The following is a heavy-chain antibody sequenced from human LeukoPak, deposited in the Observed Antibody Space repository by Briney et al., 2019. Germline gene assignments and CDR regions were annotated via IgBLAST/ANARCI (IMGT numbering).Heavy chain of an antibody. CDR2: VNPSGGST. J-gene: IGHJ4*02. V-gene: IGHV1-46*01. CDR3: ARAGELWSPFDY. D-gene: IGHD5-18*01. Sequence: GASVKVSCKASGYTFTSYYMHWVRQAPGQGLEWMGMVNPSGGSTRYEQKFQGRVTMTTNTSRSTVYMELSSLRSEDTAVYYCARAGELWSPFDYWGQGTLVTVSS. CDR1: GYTFTSYY.